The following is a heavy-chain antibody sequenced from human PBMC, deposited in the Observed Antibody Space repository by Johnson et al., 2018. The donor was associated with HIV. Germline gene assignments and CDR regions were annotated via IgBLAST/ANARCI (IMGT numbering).Heavy chain of an antibody. V-gene: IGHV3-30*03. CDR2: ISYDGSNK. CDR1: GFTFSSYG. J-gene: IGHJ3*02. Sequence: QVQLVESGGGVVQPGRSLRLSCAASGFTFSSYGMNWIRQAPGKGLEWVAVISYDGSNKYYPDSVKGRFTISRDNFKNTLYLQMGSLRDEDLAVYYCTRGIPNLPITGTRGFDIWGQGTMVTVSS. D-gene: IGHD1-20*01. CDR3: TRGIPNLPITGTRGFDI.